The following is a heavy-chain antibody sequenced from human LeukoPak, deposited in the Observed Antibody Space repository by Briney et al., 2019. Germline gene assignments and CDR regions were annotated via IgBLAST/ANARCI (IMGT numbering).Heavy chain of an antibody. CDR3: ATETSAWSAFDI. V-gene: IGHV3-74*01. CDR1: GFTFSSYW. CDR2: IDRDGTST. J-gene: IGHJ3*02. D-gene: IGHD6-19*01. Sequence: PGGSLRLSCAASGFTFSSYWMHWVRQAPGKGLVWVSQIDRDGTSTGYADSVKGRFTISRDNAKNTLYLQMDSLRAEDTAVYYCATETSAWSAFDIWGQGTMVTVSA.